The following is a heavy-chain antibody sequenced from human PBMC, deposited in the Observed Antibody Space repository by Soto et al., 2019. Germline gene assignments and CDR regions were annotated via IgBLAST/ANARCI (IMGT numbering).Heavy chain of an antibody. V-gene: IGHV3-15*01. Sequence: GGSLRLSCAASGFTFNTAWMTWVRQAPGKGLEWVGRIRSKTDGGTTDYAAPVKGRFTISRDDSRNTLYLQMNSLKTEDAAVYYCSTDPFHDPPTHFTDYYFYYGLDVWGQGTTVTVSS. D-gene: IGHD3-3*02. CDR3: STDPFHDPPTHFTDYYFYYGLDV. J-gene: IGHJ6*02. CDR1: GFTFNTAW. CDR2: IRSKTDGGTT.